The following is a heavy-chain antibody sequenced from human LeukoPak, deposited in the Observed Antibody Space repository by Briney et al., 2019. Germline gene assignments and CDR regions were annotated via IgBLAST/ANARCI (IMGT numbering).Heavy chain of an antibody. J-gene: IGHJ3*02. CDR1: GFTLSNYA. CDR2: ISYDGNDK. D-gene: IGHD1-26*01. CDR3: ARVGGSNAFDI. V-gene: IGHV3-30*14. Sequence: PGGSLRLSCVASGFTLSNYAVHWVRQAPGKGLEWVAVISYDGNDKYHADSVKGRFTISRDNSRDTLYLQMNSLRPEDTAVYYCARVGGSNAFDIWGQGTMVIVSS.